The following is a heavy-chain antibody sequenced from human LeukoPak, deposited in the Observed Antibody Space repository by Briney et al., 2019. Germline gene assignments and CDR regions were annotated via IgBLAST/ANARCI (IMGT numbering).Heavy chain of an antibody. CDR1: GFTFSSYS. D-gene: IGHD6-19*01. CDR3: ARDRSFIAVAGTWYFDL. J-gene: IGHJ2*01. Sequence: PGGSLRLSCAASGFTFSSYSMNWVRQAPGKGLEWVSSISSSSSYIYYADSVKGRFTISRDNAKNPLYLQMNSLRAEDTAVYYCARDRSFIAVAGTWYFDLWGRGTLVTVSS. V-gene: IGHV3-21*01. CDR2: ISSSSSYI.